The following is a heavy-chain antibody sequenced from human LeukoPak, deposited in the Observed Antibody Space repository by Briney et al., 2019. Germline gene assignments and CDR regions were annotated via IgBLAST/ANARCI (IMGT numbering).Heavy chain of an antibody. CDR1: GYTFTSYD. D-gene: IGHD3-10*01. Sequence: ASVKVSCKASGYTFTSYDINWVRQATGQGLEWMGWMNPNSGNTGYAQKFQGRVTITRNTSISTAYMELSSLRSEDTAVYYCARDSHLWFPYYYYYMDVWGKGTTVTVSS. J-gene: IGHJ6*03. V-gene: IGHV1-8*03. CDR2: MNPNSGNT. CDR3: ARDSHLWFPYYYYYMDV.